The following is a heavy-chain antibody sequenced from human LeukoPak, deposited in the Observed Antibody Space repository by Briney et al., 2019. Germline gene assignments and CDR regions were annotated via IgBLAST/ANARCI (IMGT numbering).Heavy chain of an antibody. D-gene: IGHD3-3*01. J-gene: IGHJ3*02. Sequence: SETLPLTCTVSGGSISSGGYYWSWIRQPPGKGLEWIGYIYHSGSTYYNPSLKSRVTISVDRSKNQFSLKLSSVTAADTAVYYCARDLPDFWQAFDIWGQGTMVTVSS. CDR1: GGSISSGGYY. CDR2: IYHSGST. V-gene: IGHV4-30-2*01. CDR3: ARDLPDFWQAFDI.